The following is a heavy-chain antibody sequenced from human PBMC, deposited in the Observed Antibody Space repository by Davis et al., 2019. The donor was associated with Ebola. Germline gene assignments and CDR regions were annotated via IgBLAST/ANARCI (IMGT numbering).Heavy chain of an antibody. D-gene: IGHD4-23*01. CDR3: AHRVTRTPFHY. CDR1: GFSLPPSRVG. V-gene: IGHV2-5*02. CDR2: TYWDDDK. J-gene: IGHJ4*02. Sequence: SGPTLVHPTPTLTLSCTFSGFSLPPSRVGVRWLRQPPGKPLEWLALTYWDDDKRYSPSLKSRLTITKDTSKNQVVLTMTSMDPGDTATYFCAHRVTRTPFHYWGQGTLVTVSS.